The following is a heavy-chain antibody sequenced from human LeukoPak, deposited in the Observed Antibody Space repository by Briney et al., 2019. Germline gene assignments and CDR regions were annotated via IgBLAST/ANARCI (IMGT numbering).Heavy chain of an antibody. CDR3: ARDKGYSYGKYYYYMDV. V-gene: IGHV1-69*06. D-gene: IGHD5-18*01. J-gene: IGHJ6*03. Sequence: SVKVSCKASGGTFSSYAISWVRQAPGQGLEWMGGIIPIFGTANYAQKFQGRVTITADKSTSTAYMELSSLRSEDTAVYYCARDKGYSYGKYYYYMDVWGKGTTVTISS. CDR1: GGTFSSYA. CDR2: IIPIFGTA.